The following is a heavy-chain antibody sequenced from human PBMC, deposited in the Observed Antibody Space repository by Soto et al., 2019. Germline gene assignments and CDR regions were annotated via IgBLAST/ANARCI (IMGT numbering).Heavy chain of an antibody. Sequence: GGSLRLSCAASGFTFSSYSMNWVRQAPGKGLEWVSSISSSSSYIYYADSVKGRFTISRDNAKNSLYLQMNSLRAEDTAVYYCARGGDYGDYVQKEDAFDIWGQGTMVTVSS. CDR3: ARGGDYGDYVQKEDAFDI. V-gene: IGHV3-21*01. D-gene: IGHD4-17*01. J-gene: IGHJ3*02. CDR1: GFTFSSYS. CDR2: ISSSSSYI.